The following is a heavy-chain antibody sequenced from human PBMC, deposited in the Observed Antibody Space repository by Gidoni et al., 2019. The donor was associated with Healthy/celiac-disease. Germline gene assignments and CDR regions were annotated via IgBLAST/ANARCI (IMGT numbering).Heavy chain of an antibody. CDR2: ISGSGGST. V-gene: IGHV3-23*01. J-gene: IGHJ1*01. CDR1: GFTFSSYA. Sequence: EVQPLASGGGLVQPGGSLRLSCAASGFTFSSYAMSWVRQAPGKGLEWVSAISGSGGSTYCADSVKGRFTISRDNSKNTLYLQMNSLRAEDTAVYYCAKGDYGDFGYFQHWGQGTLVTVSS. CDR3: AKGDYGDFGYFQH. D-gene: IGHD4-17*01.